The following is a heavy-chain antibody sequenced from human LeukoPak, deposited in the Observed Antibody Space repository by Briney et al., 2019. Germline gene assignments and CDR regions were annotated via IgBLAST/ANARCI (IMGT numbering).Heavy chain of an antibody. Sequence: ETLSLTCTVSGGSISSSSYSWGWVRQAPGKGLEWVANINEDGSENQYVDSVKGRFIIFRDNAKNSLYLQMNSLRAEDTALYYCARDPYTSGYAAFDIWGQGTMVTVSS. J-gene: IGHJ3*02. CDR1: GGSISSSSYS. CDR2: INEDGSEN. D-gene: IGHD3-22*01. V-gene: IGHV3-7*01. CDR3: ARDPYTSGYAAFDI.